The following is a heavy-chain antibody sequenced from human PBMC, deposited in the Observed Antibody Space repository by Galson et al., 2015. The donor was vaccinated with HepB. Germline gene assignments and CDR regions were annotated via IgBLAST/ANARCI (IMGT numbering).Heavy chain of an antibody. D-gene: IGHD1/OR15-1a*01. CDR1: GFTLSYYE. CDR2: ISYDGSK. CDR3: ARVRINKLDY. J-gene: IGHJ4*02. V-gene: IGHV3-30*03. Sequence: SLRLSCAASGFTLSYYEMNWVRQAPGKGLEWVAVISYDGSKTYADSVKGRFTISRDNSKSTLYLHMNSLRFEDTSRYYCARVRINKLDYWGQGTLVTVSS.